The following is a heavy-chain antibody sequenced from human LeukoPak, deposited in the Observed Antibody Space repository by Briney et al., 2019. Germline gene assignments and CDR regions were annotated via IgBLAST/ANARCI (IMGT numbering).Heavy chain of an antibody. D-gene: IGHD6-19*01. V-gene: IGHV1-2*02. CDR3: ARVLAVAGWFDP. CDR1: GYTFTGYY. Sequence: ASVKVSCKASGYTFTGYYMHWVRQAPGQELEWMGWINPNSGGTNYAQKFQGRVTMTRDTSISTAYMELSRLRSDDTAVYYCARVLAVAGWFDPWGQGTLVTVSS. CDR2: INPNSGGT. J-gene: IGHJ5*02.